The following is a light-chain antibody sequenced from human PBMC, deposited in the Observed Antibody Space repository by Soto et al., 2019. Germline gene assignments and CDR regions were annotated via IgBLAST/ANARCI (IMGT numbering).Light chain of an antibody. CDR1: SSYICAYNS. J-gene: IGLJ1*01. CDR3: LSYPESSTLV. Sequence: QSALTQPASVSGSPGQSITISCTGTSSYICAYNSVSWYQHHPGKAPKLIVFQVSFRPSAVSDRFSGSKSDNTASLTISGLQTEDEADYYCLSYPESSTLVFGTG. V-gene: IGLV2-14*01. CDR2: QVS.